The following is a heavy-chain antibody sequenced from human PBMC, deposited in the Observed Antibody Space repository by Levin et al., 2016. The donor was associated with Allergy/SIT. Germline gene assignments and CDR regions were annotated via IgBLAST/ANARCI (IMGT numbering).Heavy chain of an antibody. CDR3: AKRGTTEWYVDY. J-gene: IGHJ4*02. Sequence: GGSLRLSCAASGFTFSDYHMSWIRQAPGKGLEWVSAITGGGDITIYADSVKGRFTISRDNSKNTLWLQMNSLRADDTAVYYCAKRGTTEWYVDYWGQGSLVTVSS. CDR1: GFTFSDYH. V-gene: IGHV3-23*01. CDR2: ITGGGDIT. D-gene: IGHD1-1*01.